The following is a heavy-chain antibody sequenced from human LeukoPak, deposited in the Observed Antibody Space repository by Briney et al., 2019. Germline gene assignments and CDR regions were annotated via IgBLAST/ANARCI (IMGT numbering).Heavy chain of an antibody. J-gene: IGHJ6*03. CDR3: ARAVRSGSYYDYYYYMDV. V-gene: IGHV3-23*01. CDR2: ISGSGGST. Sequence: TGGSLRLSCAASGFTFSTYAMSWVRQAPGKGLEWVSAISGSGGSTYYADSVKGRFTISRDYSKNTLYLQMNSLRAEDTAVYYCARAVRSGSYYDYYYYMDVWGKGTTVTISS. D-gene: IGHD3-10*01. CDR1: GFTFSTYA.